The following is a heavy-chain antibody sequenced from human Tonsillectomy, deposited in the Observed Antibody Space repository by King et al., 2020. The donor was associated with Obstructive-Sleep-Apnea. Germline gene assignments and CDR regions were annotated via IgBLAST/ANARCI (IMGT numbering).Heavy chain of an antibody. V-gene: IGHV3-23*04. CDR1: GFTFTNYA. D-gene: IGHD3-10*01. CDR2: ISPSGGAS. CDR3: ATQYGSGNYYIADFAY. Sequence: VQLVESEGGLVQPGGSLRLSCATSGFTFTNYAMSWVRQAPGKGLEWVSAISPSGGASYYTDSVKGRFTISRDQSKSTLYLLMSGLRAEDTAIYYCATQYGSGNYYIADFAYWGRGTLVTVSS. J-gene: IGHJ4*02.